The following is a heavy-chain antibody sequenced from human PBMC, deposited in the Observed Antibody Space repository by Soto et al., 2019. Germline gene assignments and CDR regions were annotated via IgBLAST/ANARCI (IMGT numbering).Heavy chain of an antibody. CDR1: GFSLSTSGVG. Sequence: QITLKESGPTLVKPTQTLTLTCTFSGFSLSTSGVGVGWIRQTPGKAVEWLALTYWDGDKRYSPSLKSRLTXRXXTSKNQVVLIMTNMDPVDTATYYWVQTHKWVRFDYWGQGTLVTVSS. CDR2: TYWDGDK. CDR3: VQTHKWVRFDY. V-gene: IGHV2-5*02. D-gene: IGHD5-12*01. J-gene: IGHJ4*02.